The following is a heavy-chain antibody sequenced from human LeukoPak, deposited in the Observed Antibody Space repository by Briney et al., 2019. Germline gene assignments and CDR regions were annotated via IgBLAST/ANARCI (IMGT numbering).Heavy chain of an antibody. J-gene: IGHJ4*02. CDR3: SKDRGGTYGDYFDY. Sequence: GGSLTLSCAASGFTFSSYAMSWVRQSPGKGLEWVSAIGGNGRTTYYADSVKGRFTISRDNSKSTLYLQMNSLSAEDTAVYYCSKDRGGTYGDYFDYWGQGIPVTVSS. CDR1: GFTFSSYA. V-gene: IGHV3-23*01. D-gene: IGHD4-17*01. CDR2: IGGNGRTT.